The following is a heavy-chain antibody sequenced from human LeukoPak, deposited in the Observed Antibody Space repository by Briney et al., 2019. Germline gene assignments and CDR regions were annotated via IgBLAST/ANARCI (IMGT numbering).Heavy chain of an antibody. CDR2: ISSSSSYI. V-gene: IGHV3-21*01. J-gene: IGHJ4*02. CDR1: GFSFSSYS. D-gene: IGHD5-18*01. CDR3: ARDPTYSYGQFDY. Sequence: TGGSLRLSCAASGFSFSSYSMNWVRQAPGKGLEWVSSISSSSSYIYYADSVKGRFTISRDNAKNSLYLQMNSLRVEDTAVYYCARDPTYSYGQFDYWGQGTLVTVSS.